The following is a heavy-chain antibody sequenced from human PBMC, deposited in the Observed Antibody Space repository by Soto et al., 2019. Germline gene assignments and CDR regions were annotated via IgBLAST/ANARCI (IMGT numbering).Heavy chain of an antibody. CDR2: IIPIFGTA. V-gene: IGHV1-69*13. J-gene: IGHJ6*03. CDR3: ARGIITIFDPPQYYYMDV. D-gene: IGHD3-3*01. Sequence: SVKVSCKASGGTFSSYAISWVRQAPGQGLEWMGGIIPIFGTANYAQKFQGRVTITADESTSTAYMELSSLSSADTAVYYCARGIITIFDPPQYYYMDVWGKGTTVTVS. CDR1: GGTFSSYA.